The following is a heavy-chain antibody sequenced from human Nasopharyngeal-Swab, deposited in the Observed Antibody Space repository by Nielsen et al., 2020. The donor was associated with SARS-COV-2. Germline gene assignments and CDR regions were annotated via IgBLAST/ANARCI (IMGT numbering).Heavy chain of an antibody. CDR2: IYYSGST. D-gene: IGHD3-3*01. CDR3: ARGGAGYYDFWSGYYVFDY. V-gene: IGHV4-59*01. Sequence: WIRQPPGKGLEWIGYIYYSGSTNYNPSLKSRVTISVDTSKNQFSLKLSSVTAADTAVYYCARGGAGYYDFWSGYYVFDYWGQGTLVTVSS. J-gene: IGHJ4*02.